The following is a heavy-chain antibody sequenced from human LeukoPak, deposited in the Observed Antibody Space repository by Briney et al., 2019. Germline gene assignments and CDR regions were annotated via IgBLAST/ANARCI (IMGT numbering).Heavy chain of an antibody. Sequence: ASVKVSCKPSGYTFTNYYVHWVRQAPGQGLEWMGAINLSGGTTSYAQEFQGRVTMTRDTSTSTVYMDLYSLRSEDTAVYYCARNLVAPDYWGQGTLVTVSS. CDR2: INLSGGTT. CDR3: ARNLVAPDY. CDR1: GYTFTNYY. D-gene: IGHD6-6*01. J-gene: IGHJ4*02. V-gene: IGHV1-46*01.